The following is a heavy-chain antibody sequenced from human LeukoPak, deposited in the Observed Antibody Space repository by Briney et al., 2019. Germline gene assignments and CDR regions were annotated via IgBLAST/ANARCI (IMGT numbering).Heavy chain of an antibody. D-gene: IGHD4-17*01. J-gene: IGHJ4*02. CDR3: ASAHDTITVTTLH. CDR2: IYSGGST. V-gene: IGHV3-53*01. CDR1: GFTVSSNY. Sequence: GGSLRLSCAASGFTVSSNYMSWVRQAPGKGLEWVSVIYSGGSTYYADSVKGRFTISRDNSKNTPYLQMNSLRAEDTAVYYCASAHDTITVTTLHWGQGTLVTVSS.